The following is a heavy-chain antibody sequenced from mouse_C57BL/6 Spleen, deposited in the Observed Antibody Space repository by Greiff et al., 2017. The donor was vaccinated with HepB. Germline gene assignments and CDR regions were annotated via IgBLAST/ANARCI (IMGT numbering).Heavy chain of an antibody. CDR3: ASLYDYDEGSWFAY. D-gene: IGHD2-4*01. Sequence: VQLQQSGPELVKPGASVKIPCKASGYTFTDYNMDWVKQSHGKSLEWIGDINPNNGGTIYNQKFKGKATLTVDKSSSTAYMELRSLTSEDTAVYYCASLYDYDEGSWFAYWGQGTLVTVSA. CDR2: INPNNGGT. J-gene: IGHJ3*01. CDR1: GYTFTDYN. V-gene: IGHV1-18*01.